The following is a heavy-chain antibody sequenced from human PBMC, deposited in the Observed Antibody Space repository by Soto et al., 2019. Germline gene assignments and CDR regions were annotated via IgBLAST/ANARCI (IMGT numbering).Heavy chain of an antibody. J-gene: IGHJ4*02. D-gene: IGHD5-12*01. CDR3: AREGSYSAYNFAHGIQLWSFDF. CDR2: IFSSGST. Sequence: SETLSLTCTVSGGSINTFYWSRVRQPAGKGLEWIGRIFSSGSTSFNPSLESRVAMSVDTSKNHFSLNLSSVTAADMAVYYCAREGSYSAYNFAHGIQLWSFDFWGQGALVTVSS. CDR1: GGSINTFY. V-gene: IGHV4-4*07.